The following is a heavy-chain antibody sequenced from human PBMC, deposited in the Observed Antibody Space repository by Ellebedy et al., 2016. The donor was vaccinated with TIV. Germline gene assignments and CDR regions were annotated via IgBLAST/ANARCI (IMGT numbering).Heavy chain of an antibody. CDR1: GFTFSSYY. D-gene: IGHD3-10*01. J-gene: IGHJ4*02. Sequence: GESLKISCAASGFTFSSYYMNWVRQAPGKGLEWVSVIFSAADGGETHYADSVKGRFTISRDNAKNSLYLQLSSLRAEDTAVYYCARRSRGPSYYFDYWGQGALVTVSS. CDR3: ARRSRGPSYYFDY. V-gene: IGHV3-21*01. CDR2: IFSAADGGET.